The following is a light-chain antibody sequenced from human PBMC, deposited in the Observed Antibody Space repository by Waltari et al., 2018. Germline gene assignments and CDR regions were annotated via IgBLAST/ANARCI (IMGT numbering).Light chain of an antibody. Sequence: EIVLTQSPRTLSLSPGERATLSCRDSQSFSSSYLAWYQQKPGQAPSLLIYGASSRATGIPDRFSGSGSGTDFTLTISRLEPEDFAVYYCQQYGSSPSWTFGQGTKVEIK. CDR3: QQYGSSPSWT. J-gene: IGKJ1*01. V-gene: IGKV3-20*01. CDR1: QSFSSSY. CDR2: GAS.